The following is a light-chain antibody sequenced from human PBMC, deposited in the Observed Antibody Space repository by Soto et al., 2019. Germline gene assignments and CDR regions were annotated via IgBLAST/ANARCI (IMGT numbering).Light chain of an antibody. Sequence: QSVLTQHASVSGSPGQSITISCTGTSGDVGGYNYVSWYQQHPGKVPKLIIYEVSKRPSGVSNRFSGSKSGNTASLTISGLQGEDESHYYCSSYTSDTTVLFGGGTKVTVL. CDR2: EVS. V-gene: IGLV2-14*01. CDR1: SGDVGGYNY. J-gene: IGLJ2*01. CDR3: SSYTSDTTVL.